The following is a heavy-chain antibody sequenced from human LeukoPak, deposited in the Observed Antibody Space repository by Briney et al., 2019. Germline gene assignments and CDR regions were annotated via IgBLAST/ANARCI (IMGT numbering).Heavy chain of an antibody. J-gene: IGHJ4*02. CDR1: GYTFRMFG. CDR3: ARDPGAGTGEFFDS. Sequence: ASVKVSFKASGYTFRMFGISWVRQAPGQGLEWMGWISPYNGNTDFAQKVQGRVTLTTDTSANTAYMEVRGLTSDDTAVYFCARDPGAGTGEFFDSWGQGTLVTVSS. D-gene: IGHD1/OR15-1a*01. CDR2: ISPYNGNT. V-gene: IGHV1-18*01.